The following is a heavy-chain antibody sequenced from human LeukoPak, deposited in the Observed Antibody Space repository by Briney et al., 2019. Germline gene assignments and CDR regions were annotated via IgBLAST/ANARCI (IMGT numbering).Heavy chain of an antibody. J-gene: IGHJ6*02. D-gene: IGHD3-10*01. Sequence: GASVKVSCKASGGTFSSYATSWVRQAPGQGLEWMGRIIPILGIANYAQKFQGRVTITADKSTSTAYMELSSLRSEDTAVYYCAREEWEFDGMDVWGQGTTVTVSS. CDR3: AREEWEFDGMDV. V-gene: IGHV1-69*04. CDR2: IIPILGIA. CDR1: GGTFSSYA.